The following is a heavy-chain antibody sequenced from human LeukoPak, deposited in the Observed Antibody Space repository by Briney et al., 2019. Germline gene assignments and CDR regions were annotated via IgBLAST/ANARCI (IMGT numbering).Heavy chain of an antibody. D-gene: IGHD6-13*01. CDR3: ARGLATAGAY. V-gene: IGHV3-21*01. CDR1: GFTFSSYS. J-gene: IGHJ4*02. Sequence: GGSLRLSCAASGFTFSSYSMNWVRQAPGKGLEWVSSISSSSSYIYYADSVKGRLTISRDNAKKSVYLQVNSLRSEDTAVYYCARGLATAGAYWGQGTLVTVSS. CDR2: ISSSSSYI.